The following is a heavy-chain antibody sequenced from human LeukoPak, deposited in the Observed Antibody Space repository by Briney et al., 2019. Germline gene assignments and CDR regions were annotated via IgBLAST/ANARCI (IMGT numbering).Heavy chain of an antibody. CDR1: GGSFSGYY. CDR3: ARGRNNYMDV. CDR2: INHSGST. V-gene: IGHV4-34*01. J-gene: IGHJ6*03. D-gene: IGHD1-14*01. Sequence: SETLSLTCAVYGGSFSGYYWSWIRQPPGKGLEWIGEINHSGSTNYNPSLKSRVTISVDTSRNQFSLKLSSVTAADTAVYYCARGRNNYMDVWGKGTTVTVSS.